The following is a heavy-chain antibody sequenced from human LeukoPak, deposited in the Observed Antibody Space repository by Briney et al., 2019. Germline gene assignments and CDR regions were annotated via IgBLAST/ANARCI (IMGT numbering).Heavy chain of an antibody. CDR2: ISGSGGST. Sequence: GRSLRLSCAASGFTFSSYAMSWVRQAPGKGLEWVSAISGSGGSTNYADSVKGRFTISRDNSKNTLYLQMNSLRAEDTAVYYCATHYDFWNGYYDYWGQGTLVTVSS. V-gene: IGHV3-23*01. CDR3: ATHYDFWNGYYDY. D-gene: IGHD3-3*01. CDR1: GFTFSSYA. J-gene: IGHJ4*02.